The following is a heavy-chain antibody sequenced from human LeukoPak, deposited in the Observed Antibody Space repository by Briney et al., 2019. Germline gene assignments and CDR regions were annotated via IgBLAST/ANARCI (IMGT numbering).Heavy chain of an antibody. J-gene: IGHJ4*02. D-gene: IGHD4-23*01. V-gene: IGHV4-30-4*01. Sequence: SETLSLTCTVSGGSISSGDYYWSWIRPPPGKGLEWIGYIYYSGSTYYNPSLKSRVTISVDTSKNQFSLKLSSVTAADTAVYYYARVSATVVTGGLDYWGQGTLVTVSS. CDR3: ARVSATVVTGGLDY. CDR2: IYYSGST. CDR1: GGSISSGDYY.